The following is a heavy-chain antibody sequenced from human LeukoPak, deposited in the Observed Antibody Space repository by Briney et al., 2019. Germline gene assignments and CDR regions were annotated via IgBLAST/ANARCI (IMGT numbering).Heavy chain of an antibody. CDR1: GFTFSSYA. CDR2: ISGSGGST. J-gene: IGHJ4*02. Sequence: PGGSLRLSCAASGFTFSSYAMSWVRQAPGKGLEWVSAISGSGGSTYYADSVKGRFTISRDNSKNTLYLQMNSLRAEDTAVYYCASPLRFLEWYSFDYWGQGTLVTVSS. CDR3: ASPLRFLEWYSFDY. D-gene: IGHD3-3*01. V-gene: IGHV3-23*01.